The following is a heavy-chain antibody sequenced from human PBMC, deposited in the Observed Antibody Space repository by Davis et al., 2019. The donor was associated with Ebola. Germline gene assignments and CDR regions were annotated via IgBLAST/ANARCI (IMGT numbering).Heavy chain of an antibody. CDR1: GFTFDDFA. CDR3: AKGRGATITGTAIDV. Sequence: SLRLSCITSGFTFDDFAIHWVRQGPGKGLEWVSSIGWNSFNKFYADSVKGRFTISRDNAKNSLYLQMNSLRPEDTALYFCAKGRGATITGTAIDVWGRGTMVTVSS. CDR2: IGWNSFNK. D-gene: IGHD3-10*01. J-gene: IGHJ3*01. V-gene: IGHV3-9*01.